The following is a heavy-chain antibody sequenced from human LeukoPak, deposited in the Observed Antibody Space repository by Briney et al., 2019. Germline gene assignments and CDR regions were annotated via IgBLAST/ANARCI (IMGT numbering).Heavy chain of an antibody. CDR1: GGSISSYY. CDR3: ARHQMVGDFDN. V-gene: IGHV4-59*08. CDR2: IYYSGST. J-gene: IGHJ4*02. D-gene: IGHD2-8*01. Sequence: SETLSLTCTVSGGSISSYYWSWIRQPPGKGLEWIGYIYYSGSTNYNPSLKSRVTISVDTSKNQFSLKLSSVTAADTAVYYCARHQMVGDFDNWGQGTLVTVSS.